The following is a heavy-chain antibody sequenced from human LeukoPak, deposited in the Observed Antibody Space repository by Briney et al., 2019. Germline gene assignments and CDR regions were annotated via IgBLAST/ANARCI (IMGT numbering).Heavy chain of an antibody. CDR3: ARDDGRWEPPSGLDDY. CDR2: ISGSGGST. Sequence: PGGSLRLSCAASGFTFSSYAMSWVRQAPGKGLEWVSAISGSGGSTYYADSVKGRFTISRDNSKNTLYLQMNSLRAEDTAVYYCARDDGRWEPPSGLDDYWGQGTLVTVSS. D-gene: IGHD1-26*01. CDR1: GFTFSSYA. V-gene: IGHV3-23*01. J-gene: IGHJ4*02.